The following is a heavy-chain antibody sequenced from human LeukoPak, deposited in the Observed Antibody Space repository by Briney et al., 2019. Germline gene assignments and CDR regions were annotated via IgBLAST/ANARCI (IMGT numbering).Heavy chain of an antibody. CDR3: ARDQTYYDILPTSESFDY. CDR2: IIPIFGTA. CDR1: GGTFSSYA. D-gene: IGHD3-9*01. V-gene: IGHV1-69*05. J-gene: IGHJ4*02. Sequence: SVKVSCKASGGTFSSYAISWVRQAPGQGLEWMGGIIPIFGTANYAQKFQGRVTITTDESTSTAYMELSSLRSEDTAVYYCARDQTYYDILPTSESFDYWGQGTLVTVSS.